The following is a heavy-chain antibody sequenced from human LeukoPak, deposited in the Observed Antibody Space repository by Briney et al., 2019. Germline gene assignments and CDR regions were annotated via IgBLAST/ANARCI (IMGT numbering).Heavy chain of an antibody. J-gene: IGHJ4*02. CDR2: IYYSGST. V-gene: IGHV4-39*01. Sequence: SETLSLTCTVSGGSISSSSYYWGWIRQPPGKGLEWIGSIYYSGSTYYNPSLKSRVTISVDTSKNQFSLKLSSVTAADTAVYYCARSGKYYYDSSGYYHWGQGTLVTVSS. CDR1: GGSISSSSYY. D-gene: IGHD3-22*01. CDR3: ARSGKYYYDSSGYYH.